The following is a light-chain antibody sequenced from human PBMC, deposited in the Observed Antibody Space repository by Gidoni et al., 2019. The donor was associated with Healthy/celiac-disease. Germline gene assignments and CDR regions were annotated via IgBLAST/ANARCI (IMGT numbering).Light chain of an antibody. CDR2: EVS. CDR1: SSDVGGYNY. V-gene: IGLV2-14*01. CDR3: SSYTSSSPLYV. Sequence: QSALTQPASVSGSHGQSITISCTGTSSDVGGYNYVSWYQQHPGKAPKLMIYEVSNRPSGVSNRFSVSKSGNTASLTISGLQAEDEADYYCSSYTSSSPLYVFGTGTKVTVL. J-gene: IGLJ1*01.